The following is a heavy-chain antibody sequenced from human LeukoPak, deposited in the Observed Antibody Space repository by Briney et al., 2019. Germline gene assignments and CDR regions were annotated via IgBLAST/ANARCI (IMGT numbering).Heavy chain of an antibody. CDR1: GFTFSSYW. V-gene: IGHV3-7*01. Sequence: GGSLRLSCAASGFTFSSYWMGWVRQAPGKGLEWAANIKQDGSEKYYVDSVKGRFTISRDNAKNSLYLQMNSLRAEDTAVYYCARGASSSWYVAFEFDYWGQGTLVTVSS. J-gene: IGHJ4*02. CDR2: IKQDGSEK. CDR3: ARGASSSWYVAFEFDY. D-gene: IGHD6-13*01.